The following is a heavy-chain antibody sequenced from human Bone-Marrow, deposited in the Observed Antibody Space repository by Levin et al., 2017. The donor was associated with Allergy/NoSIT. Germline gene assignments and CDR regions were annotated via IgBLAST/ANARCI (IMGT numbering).Heavy chain of an antibody. Sequence: SETLSLTCAVSGASVTSDNWWTWVRQPPGKGLEWIGEIFRDGRTSYNPSLESRVTISVDKSQNQFSLKLTSMTSADTAIYYCARVVVTRNVGWFDPWGQGTLITVSS. CDR1: GASVTSDNW. J-gene: IGHJ5*02. CDR2: IFRDGRT. CDR3: ARVVVTRNVGWFDP. D-gene: IGHD2-21*02. V-gene: IGHV4-4*02.